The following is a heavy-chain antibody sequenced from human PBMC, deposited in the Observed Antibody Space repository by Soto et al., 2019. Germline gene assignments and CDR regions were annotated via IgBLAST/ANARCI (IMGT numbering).Heavy chain of an antibody. J-gene: IGHJ3*02. V-gene: IGHV1-69*13. CDR1: GGTFSGYA. CDR2: IIPIFGTA. D-gene: IGHD3-10*01. CDR3: ARDMDDRTFDI. Sequence: SVKVSCKASGGTFSGYAISWVRQAPGQGLERMGGIIPIFGTANYAQKFQGRVTITADESTSTAYMELSSLRSEDTAVYYCARDMDDRTFDIWGQGTMVTVSS.